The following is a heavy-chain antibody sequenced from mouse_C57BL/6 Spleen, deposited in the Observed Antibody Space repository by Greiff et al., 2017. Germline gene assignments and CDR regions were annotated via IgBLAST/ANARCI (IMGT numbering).Heavy chain of an antibody. J-gene: IGHJ4*01. Sequence: QVQLQQSGAELARPGASVKMSCKASGYTFTSYTMHWVNQRPGQDREWIGYINPSSGYTKYNQKFKNKATLTADKSSSPAYMQLSSLTSEDSAVYDCALYYGSSDDYAMDYWGQGTSVTVSS. CDR3: ALYYGSSDDYAMDY. CDR2: INPSSGYT. D-gene: IGHD1-1*01. V-gene: IGHV1-4*01. CDR1: GYTFTSYT.